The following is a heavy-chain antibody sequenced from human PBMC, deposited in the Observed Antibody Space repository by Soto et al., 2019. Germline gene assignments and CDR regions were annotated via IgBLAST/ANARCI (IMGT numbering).Heavy chain of an antibody. CDR2: IYYRGTT. CDR3: ERVSAGGTRRFDY. D-gene: IGHD6-13*01. V-gene: IGHV4-31*03. J-gene: IGHJ4*02. Sequence: LSLTCSVSGGSISTGVWYWSWVREHPGKGLEWIGDIYYRGTTSYNPSLGSRVTISRDTSKNQVSLKLNSVTAADTAVYYWERVSAGGTRRFDYWGQGIRVTV. CDR1: GGSISTGVWY.